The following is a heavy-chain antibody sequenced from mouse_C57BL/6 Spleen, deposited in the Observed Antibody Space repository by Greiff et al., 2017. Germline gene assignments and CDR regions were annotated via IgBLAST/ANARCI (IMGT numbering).Heavy chain of an antibody. Sequence: QVQLQQPGAELVKPGASVKMSCKASGYTFTSYWITWVKQRPGQGLEWIGDIYPGSGSTNYNEKFKSKATLTVDTSSSTAYMQLSSLTSEDSAVYYCARGGGSSYEYYAMDYWGQGTSVTVSS. D-gene: IGHD1-1*01. CDR3: ARGGGSSYEYYAMDY. J-gene: IGHJ4*01. CDR1: GYTFTSYW. V-gene: IGHV1-55*01. CDR2: IYPGSGST.